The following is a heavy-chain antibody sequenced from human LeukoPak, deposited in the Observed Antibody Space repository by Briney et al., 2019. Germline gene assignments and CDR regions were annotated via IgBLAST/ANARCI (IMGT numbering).Heavy chain of an antibody. D-gene: IGHD3-10*01. Sequence: PGGSLRLSCAASGFTFSSYWMSWVRQAPGKGLEWVANIKQDGSEKYYVDSVKGRFTISRDNAKNSLYLQMNSLRAEDTAVYYCAKEGYYYGSGSYYNAFDIWGQGTMVTVSS. V-gene: IGHV3-7*01. CDR1: GFTFSSYW. CDR2: IKQDGSEK. J-gene: IGHJ3*02. CDR3: AKEGYYYGSGSYYNAFDI.